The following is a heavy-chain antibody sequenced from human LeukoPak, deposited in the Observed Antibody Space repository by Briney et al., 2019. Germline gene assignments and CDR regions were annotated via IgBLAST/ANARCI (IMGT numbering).Heavy chain of an antibody. CDR3: ARMERELLWCDP. J-gene: IGHJ5*02. Sequence: ASVKVSCKASVYTFTSYGIRWLRQAPGQGLEWMGWISAYNGNTNYAQKLQGRVTMTTDTSTSIAYMELRSLRSDDTGVYYCARMERELLWCDPWGQGTLVTVSS. D-gene: IGHD1-26*01. CDR2: ISAYNGNT. CDR1: VYTFTSYG. V-gene: IGHV1-18*01.